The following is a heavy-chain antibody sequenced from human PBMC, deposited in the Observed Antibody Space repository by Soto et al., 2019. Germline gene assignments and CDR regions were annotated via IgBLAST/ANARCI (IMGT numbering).Heavy chain of an antibody. CDR3: VRTSLVVAAATREDY. D-gene: IGHD2-15*01. V-gene: IGHV3-74*01. CDR1: GFTFSSYW. Sequence: GGSLRLSCAASGFTFSSYWMHWVRQAPGKGLVWVSRINSDGSSTSYAGSVKGRFTISRDNAKNTLYLQMNSLRAEDTSVYYCVRTSLVVAAATREDYWGQGTLVTVSS. CDR2: INSDGSST. J-gene: IGHJ4*02.